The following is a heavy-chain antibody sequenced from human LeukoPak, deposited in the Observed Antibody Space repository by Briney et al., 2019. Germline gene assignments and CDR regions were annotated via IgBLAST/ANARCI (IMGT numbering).Heavy chain of an antibody. D-gene: IGHD6-13*01. V-gene: IGHV3-48*04. J-gene: IGHJ5*02. CDR1: GFTFSSYS. Sequence: PGGSLRLSCAASGFTFSSYSMNWVRQAPGKGLEWVSYISSSSSTIYYADSVEGRFTISRDNAKNSLYLQMNSLRAEDTAVYYCTNTYIAAAGTRNKGNWFDPWGQGTLVTVSS. CDR3: TNTYIAAAGTRNKGNWFDP. CDR2: ISSSSSTI.